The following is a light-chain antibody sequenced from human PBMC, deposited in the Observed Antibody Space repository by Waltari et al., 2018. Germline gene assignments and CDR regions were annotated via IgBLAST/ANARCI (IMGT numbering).Light chain of an antibody. V-gene: IGLV1-44*01. CDR2: SNK. Sequence: QSVLAQPPSASGTPGQMITISCSGSNSNIGSNTVNWYQQFPGTAPRLLIYSNKQRPSGVPDRCSASKSGSSAALAIYGLHSEGEADYYCSTWDDRLTGVVFGGGTKVTVL. CDR1: NSNIGSNT. CDR3: STWDDRLTGVV. J-gene: IGLJ2*01.